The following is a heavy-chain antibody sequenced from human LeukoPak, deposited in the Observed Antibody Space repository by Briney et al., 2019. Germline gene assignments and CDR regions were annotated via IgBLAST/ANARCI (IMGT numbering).Heavy chain of an antibody. D-gene: IGHD6-13*01. CDR1: GFTFSSYG. V-gene: IGHV3-30*03. J-gene: IGHJ4*02. CDR3: ARDRKSYSSSWYSDFDY. Sequence: GGSLRLSCAASGFTFSSYGMHWVRQAPGKGLEWVAVISYDGSNKYYADSVKGRFTISRDNSKNTLYLQMNSLRAEDTAVYYCARDRKSYSSSWYSDFDYWGQGTLVTVSS. CDR2: ISYDGSNK.